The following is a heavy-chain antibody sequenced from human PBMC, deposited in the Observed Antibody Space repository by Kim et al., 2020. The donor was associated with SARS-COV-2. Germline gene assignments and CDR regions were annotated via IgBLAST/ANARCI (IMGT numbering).Heavy chain of an antibody. Sequence: GGSLRLSCAASGFTFSSYGMHWVRQAPGKGLEWVAVIWYDGSNKYYADSVKGRFTISRDNSKNTLYLQMNSLRAEDTAVYYCAGTRLLWFGEGYYYYYGMDVWGQGTTVTVSS. CDR2: IWYDGSNK. D-gene: IGHD3-10*01. CDR1: GFTFSSYG. V-gene: IGHV3-33*01. CDR3: AGTRLLWFGEGYYYYYGMDV. J-gene: IGHJ6*02.